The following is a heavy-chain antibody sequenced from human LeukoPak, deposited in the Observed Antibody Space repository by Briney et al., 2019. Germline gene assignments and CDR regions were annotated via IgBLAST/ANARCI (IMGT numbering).Heavy chain of an antibody. D-gene: IGHD3-10*01. V-gene: IGHV3-7*01. J-gene: IGHJ5*02. CDR1: GFTFTNYW. Sequence: GGSLRLSCAASGFTFTNYWMIWVRQAPGKGLEWVANINDDGSEKYYVGSVEGRFTISRDNAKNPVFLQMNSLRADDTAMYYCATSSYSCSSSWGQGTLVTGSS. CDR2: INDDGSEK. CDR3: ATSSYSCSSS.